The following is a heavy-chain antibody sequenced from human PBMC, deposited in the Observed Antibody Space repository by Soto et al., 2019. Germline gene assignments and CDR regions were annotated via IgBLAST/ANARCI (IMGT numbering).Heavy chain of an antibody. CDR1: GFTAMPPA. V-gene: IGHV3-23*01. Sequence: GGSLRLSCVISGFTAMPPAINWVRQTPGKGLEWVSIIRGRSKTTYFADSVRGRFTVSRDNSKNTVFLQMNNLRVEDSAVYYCAKDIGDIVIAAPDKAHCFQYGADVWGQGTTVTVSS. D-gene: IGHD2-15*01. CDR3: AKDIGDIVIAAPDKAHCFQYGADV. CDR2: IRGRSKTT. J-gene: IGHJ6*02.